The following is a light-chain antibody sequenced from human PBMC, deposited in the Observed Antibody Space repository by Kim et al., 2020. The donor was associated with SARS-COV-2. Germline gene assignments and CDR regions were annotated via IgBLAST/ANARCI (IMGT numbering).Light chain of an antibody. CDR2: SAS. J-gene: IGKJ1*01. Sequence: VSTNLAWYQQKPGQAPKLLIHSASTRATGIPDRFSGSGSGTESTLTISGLQPEDFAVYFCQQCNNYPRTFGQGTKVDIK. CDR1: VSTN. CDR3: QQCNNYPRT. V-gene: IGKV3-15*01.